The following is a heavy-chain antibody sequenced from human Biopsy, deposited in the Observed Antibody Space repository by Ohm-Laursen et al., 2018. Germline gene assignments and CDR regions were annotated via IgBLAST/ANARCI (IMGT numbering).Heavy chain of an antibody. Sequence: SDTLSLTCTVSGGSFTGHYWSWIRQPPGQGLEWIGHISYTGYTSYNASLKSRVTISVDTSRNHFSLTLSSVTAADTAVYYCARDSGILNYGNFKYYHYYGMDVWGQGTKVTVSS. CDR2: ISYTGYT. J-gene: IGHJ6*02. D-gene: IGHD4-11*01. CDR3: ARDSGILNYGNFKYYHYYGMDV. V-gene: IGHV4-59*11. CDR1: GGSFTGHY.